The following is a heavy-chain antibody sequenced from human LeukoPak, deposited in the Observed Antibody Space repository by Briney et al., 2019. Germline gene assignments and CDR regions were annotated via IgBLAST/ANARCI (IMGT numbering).Heavy chain of an antibody. CDR3: ARGSFVVFDY. CDR1: GFTFSSYG. Sequence: GRSLRLSCAASGFTFSSYGMNWVRQAPGKGLEWVSSMNSDGSHIYHAGSVEGRFTISRDNARNSLYLQMNGLRDEDTAVYYCARGSFVVFDYWGQGILVTVSS. CDR2: MNSDGSHI. V-gene: IGHV3-48*02. D-gene: IGHD1-26*01. J-gene: IGHJ4*02.